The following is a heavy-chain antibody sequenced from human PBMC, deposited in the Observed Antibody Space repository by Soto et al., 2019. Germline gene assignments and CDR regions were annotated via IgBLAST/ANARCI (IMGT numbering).Heavy chain of an antibody. V-gene: IGHV1-8*01. Sequence: ASVKVSCKASGYTFTSYDINWVRQATGQGLEWMGWMNPNSGNTGYAQKFQGRVTMTRNTSISTAYMELSSLRSADPAVYYCGTTSIAAAFDYWGQGTLVTVSS. CDR3: GTTSIAAAFDY. J-gene: IGHJ4*02. CDR2: MNPNSGNT. CDR1: GYTFTSYD. D-gene: IGHD6-13*01.